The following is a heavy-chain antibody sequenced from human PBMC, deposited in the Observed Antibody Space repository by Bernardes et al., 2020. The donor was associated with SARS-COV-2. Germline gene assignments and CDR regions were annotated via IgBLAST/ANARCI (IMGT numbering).Heavy chain of an antibody. V-gene: IGHV3-23*01. D-gene: IGHD5-12*01. CDR3: ARASGYVLDY. CDR1: GFTFSSYA. Sequence: GSLRLSCAASGFTFSSYAMSWVRQAPGKGLEWVSGISGSAGSTYYADSVKGRFTISRDNSKNTLYLQMNSLRAEDTAVYYCARASGYVLDYWGQGTLVTVSS. CDR2: ISGSAGST. J-gene: IGHJ4*02.